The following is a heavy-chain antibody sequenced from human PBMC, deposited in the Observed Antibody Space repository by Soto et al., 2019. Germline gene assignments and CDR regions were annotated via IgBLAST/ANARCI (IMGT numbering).Heavy chain of an antibody. D-gene: IGHD5-12*01. CDR2: IIPIFGTA. Sequence: SVKVSCKASGGTFSSYAISWVRQAPGQGLGWMGGIIPIFGTANYAQKFQGRVTITADESTSTAYMELSSLRSEDTAVYYCASFDSSNSGYDFPYWGQGTLVTVSS. V-gene: IGHV1-69*13. J-gene: IGHJ4*02. CDR1: GGTFSSYA. CDR3: ASFDSSNSGYDFPY.